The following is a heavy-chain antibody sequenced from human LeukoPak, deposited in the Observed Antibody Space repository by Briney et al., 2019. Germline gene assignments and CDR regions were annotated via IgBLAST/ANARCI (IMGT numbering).Heavy chain of an antibody. CDR2: IKQDGSEK. CDR3: ARDVNYYGMDF. CDR1: GFTFSSYW. V-gene: IGHV3-7*03. Sequence: GRSLRLSCAASGFTFSSYWMSWVRQAPGKGLEWVANIKQDGSEKYYVDSVKGRFTISRDNAKNSLYLQMNSLRAEDTAVYDCARDVNYYGMDFWGKGTTVTVSS. J-gene: IGHJ6*04.